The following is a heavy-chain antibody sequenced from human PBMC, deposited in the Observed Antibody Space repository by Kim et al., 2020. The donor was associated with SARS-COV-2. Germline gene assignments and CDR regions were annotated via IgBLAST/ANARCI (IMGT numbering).Heavy chain of an antibody. CDR2: IYYSGST. J-gene: IGHJ4*02. D-gene: IGHD3-3*01. Sequence: SETLSLTCTVSGGSISSYYWSWIRQPPGKGLEWIGYIYYSGSTNYNPSLKSRVTISVDTSKNQFSLKLSSVTAADTAVYYCARGASAWVTNSFDYWGQGT. CDR1: GGSISSYY. V-gene: IGHV4-59*01. CDR3: ARGASAWVTNSFDY.